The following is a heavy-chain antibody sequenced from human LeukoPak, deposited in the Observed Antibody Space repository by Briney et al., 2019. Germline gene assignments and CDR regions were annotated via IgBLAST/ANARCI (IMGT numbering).Heavy chain of an antibody. V-gene: IGHV4-39*01. CDR3: ARTVAYCSATSCYGY. CDR2: IYYSGST. CDR1: GGSISSSSYY. J-gene: IGHJ4*02. D-gene: IGHD2-2*01. Sequence: PSETLSLTCTVSGGSISSSSYYWGWIRQPPGKGLEWIGSIYYSGSTYYNPSLKSRVTISVDTSKNQFFVKLSSVTAADTAVYYCARTVAYCSATSCYGYWGQGTLVTVSS.